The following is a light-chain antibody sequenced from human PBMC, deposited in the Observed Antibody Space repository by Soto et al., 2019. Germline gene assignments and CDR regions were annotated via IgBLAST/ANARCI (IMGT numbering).Light chain of an antibody. CDR1: RSDIGSYDY. Sequence: QSALTQPASVSGSPGQSITISCTGSRSDIGSYDYVSWYQQYPGKAPKVIIYEVKNRPSGISDRFSASKSGNTASLTVSGLQAEDEADYYCSSYAGTNSLYVFGAGTKVTVL. J-gene: IGLJ1*01. V-gene: IGLV2-14*01. CDR3: SSYAGTNSLYV. CDR2: EVK.